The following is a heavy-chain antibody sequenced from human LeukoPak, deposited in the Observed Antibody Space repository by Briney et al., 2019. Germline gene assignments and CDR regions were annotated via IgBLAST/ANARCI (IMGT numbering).Heavy chain of an antibody. D-gene: IGHD3-10*01. CDR1: GFTFSSYG. Sequence: GGSLRLSCAASGFTFSSYGVHWVRQAPGKGLEWVAVIWYDGSNKYYADSVKGRFTISRDNSKNTLYLQMNSLRAEDTAVYYCARASGTMVRGGGYGMDVWGKGTTVTVSS. J-gene: IGHJ6*04. CDR2: IWYDGSNK. V-gene: IGHV3-33*01. CDR3: ARASGTMVRGGGYGMDV.